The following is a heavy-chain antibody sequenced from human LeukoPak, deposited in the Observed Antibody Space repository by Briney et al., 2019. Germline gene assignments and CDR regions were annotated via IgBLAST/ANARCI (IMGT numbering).Heavy chain of an antibody. D-gene: IGHD4-17*01. V-gene: IGHV3-15*01. CDR3: TAQVKYGDYVDY. Sequence: TGGYLRLSCAASGFTFSNAWMSWVRQAPGKGLEWVGRIKSKTDGGTTDYAAPVKGRFTISRDDSKNTLYLQMNSLKTEDTAVYYCTAQVKYGDYVDYWGQGTLVTVSS. CDR2: IKSKTDGGTT. J-gene: IGHJ4*02. CDR1: GFTFSNAW.